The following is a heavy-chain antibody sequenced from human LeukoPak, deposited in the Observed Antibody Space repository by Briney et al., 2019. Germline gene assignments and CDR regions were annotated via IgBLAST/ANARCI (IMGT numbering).Heavy chain of an antibody. D-gene: IGHD6-13*01. Sequence: SETLSLTCAVYGGSFSGYYWSWIRQPPGKGLEWIREINHSGSTNYNPSLKSRVTISVDTSKNQFSLKLSSVTAADTAVYYCARSAAAVVDYWGQGTLVTVSS. CDR2: INHSGST. J-gene: IGHJ4*02. CDR1: GGSFSGYY. V-gene: IGHV4-34*01. CDR3: ARSAAAVVDY.